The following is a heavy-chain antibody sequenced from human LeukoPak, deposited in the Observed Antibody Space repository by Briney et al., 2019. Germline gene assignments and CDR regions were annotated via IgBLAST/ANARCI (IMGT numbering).Heavy chain of an antibody. Sequence: GGSLRLSCAAAGFTFSSYAMNLIRQAPGKGLEWVSAISLSGGSTYYADSVNGRFTISRDNSKNTLYLKMNSLRAEDTAVYYCATTRYYYDSSGYSNFDYWGQGTLVTVSS. CDR3: ATTRYYYDSSGYSNFDY. J-gene: IGHJ4*02. D-gene: IGHD3-22*01. V-gene: IGHV3-23*01. CDR1: GFTFSSYA. CDR2: ISLSGGST.